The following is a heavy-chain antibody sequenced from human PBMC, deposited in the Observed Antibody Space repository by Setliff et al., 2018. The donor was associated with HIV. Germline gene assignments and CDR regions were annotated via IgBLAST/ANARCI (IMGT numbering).Heavy chain of an antibody. CDR1: GDSIRSSSYY. CDR2: IYTSGST. V-gene: IGHV4-39*07. CDR3: ALRRYSSWARFDS. D-gene: IGHD2-21*01. J-gene: IGHJ4*02. Sequence: LSLTCSVSGDSIRSSSYYWGWIRQPPGKGLEWIGSIYTSGSTNYNPSLKSRVTISVDTSKNQFSLKLTSMTAADTAVYYCALRRYSSWARFDSWGQGTLVTVSS.